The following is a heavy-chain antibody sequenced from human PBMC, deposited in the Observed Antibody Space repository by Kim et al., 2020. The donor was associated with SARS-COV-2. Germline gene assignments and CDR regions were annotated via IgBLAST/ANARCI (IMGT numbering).Heavy chain of an antibody. D-gene: IGHD3-22*01. CDR2: IYYSGST. V-gene: IGHV4-31*03. J-gene: IGHJ1*01. CDR3: ARVWRMDYYDSSGYYSAEYFQH. CDR1: GGSISSGGYY. Sequence: SETLSLTCTVSGGSISSGGYYWSWIRQHPGKGLEWIGYIYYSGSTYYNPSLKSRVTISVDTSKNQFSLKLSSVTAADTAVYYCARVWRMDYYDSSGYYSAEYFQHWGQGTLVTVSS.